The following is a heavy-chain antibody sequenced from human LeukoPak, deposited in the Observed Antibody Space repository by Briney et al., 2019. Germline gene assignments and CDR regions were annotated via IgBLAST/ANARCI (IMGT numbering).Heavy chain of an antibody. V-gene: IGHV4-59*01. D-gene: IGHD3-10*01. J-gene: IGHJ6*02. CDR3: ARDQGSGTPPRRDGMDV. CDR2: IYYSGST. CDR1: GGSISSYY. Sequence: SETLSLTCTVSGGSISSYYWSWIRQPPGKGLEWIGYIYYSGSTNYNPSLKSRVTISVDTSKNQFSLKLSSVTAADTAVYYCARDQGSGTPPRRDGMDVWGQGTTVTVSS.